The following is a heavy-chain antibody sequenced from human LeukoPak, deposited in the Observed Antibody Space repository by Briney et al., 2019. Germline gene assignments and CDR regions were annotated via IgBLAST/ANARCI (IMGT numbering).Heavy chain of an antibody. J-gene: IGHJ4*02. CDR3: AGGTGFIIKD. CDR1: GFTFSGFW. Sequence: GGSLRLSCAASGFTFSGFWMSWVRQTPGKGLEWVANIKQDGSEKYYVDSVKGRFTISRDNAKNSLSLQMNSLRVEDTAMYYCAGGTGFIIKDWGQGTLVTVSS. V-gene: IGHV3-7*03. D-gene: IGHD3-9*01. CDR2: IKQDGSEK.